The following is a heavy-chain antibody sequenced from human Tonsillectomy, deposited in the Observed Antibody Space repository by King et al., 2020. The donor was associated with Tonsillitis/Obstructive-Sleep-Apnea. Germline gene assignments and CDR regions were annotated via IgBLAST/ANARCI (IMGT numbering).Heavy chain of an antibody. Sequence: VQLQQSGPGLVKPSQTLSVTCVISGDSVSSSSAAWTWLRQSPSRGLEWLGRTYYRSNWYNDYAASVKSRITINPDTSKNQFSLHLTSVTPEDTAVYYCAREYYYDSSGYRADTFDVWGQGTMVTVSS. CDR3: AREYYYDSSGYRADTFDV. D-gene: IGHD3-22*01. J-gene: IGHJ3*01. CDR1: GDSVSSSSAA. V-gene: IGHV6-1*01. CDR2: TYYRSNWYN.